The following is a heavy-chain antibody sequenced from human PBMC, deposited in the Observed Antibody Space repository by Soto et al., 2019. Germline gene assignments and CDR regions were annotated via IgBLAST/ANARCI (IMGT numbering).Heavy chain of an antibody. CDR1: VFTFSSYW. CDR3: ARDLSTLDAALIWFRADHYGMDV. D-gene: IGHD3-10*01. Sequence: GGSLRLSCAASVFTFSSYWMSWVRQAPGKGLEWVANIKQDGSEKYYVDSVKGRFTISRDNAKNSLYLQMNSLRAEDTAVYYCARDLSTLDAALIWFRADHYGMDVWGQGNRVTVSS. CDR2: IKQDGSEK. V-gene: IGHV3-7*01. J-gene: IGHJ6*02.